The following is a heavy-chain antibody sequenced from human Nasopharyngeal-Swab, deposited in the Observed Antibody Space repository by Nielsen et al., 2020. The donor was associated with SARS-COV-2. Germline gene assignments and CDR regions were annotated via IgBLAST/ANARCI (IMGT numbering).Heavy chain of an antibody. Sequence: GGSLRLSCAASGFTVSSNYMSWVRQAPGKGLEWVSSISSSSSYIYYADSVKGRFTISRDNAKNSLYLQMNSLRAEDTAVYYCARDGYSNPLGDVWGKGTTVTVSS. CDR3: ARDGYSNPLGDV. V-gene: IGHV3-21*01. J-gene: IGHJ6*04. CDR2: ISSSSSYI. CDR1: GFTVSSNY. D-gene: IGHD4-11*01.